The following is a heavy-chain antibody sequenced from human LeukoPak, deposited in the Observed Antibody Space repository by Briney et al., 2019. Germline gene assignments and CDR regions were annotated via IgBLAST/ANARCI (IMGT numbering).Heavy chain of an antibody. J-gene: IGHJ3*02. Sequence: SETLSLTCTVSGGSFSSSSYYWGWIRQPPGKGLEWIGSVYYSGSAYYNPSLRSRVTISIDTSRSQFSLRLSSVTAADTAMYYCAREHYGSTWYVHDGLDIWGQGTMVTVSS. CDR2: VYYSGSA. V-gene: IGHV4-39*07. CDR3: AREHYGSTWYVHDGLDI. D-gene: IGHD6-13*01. CDR1: GGSFSSSSYY.